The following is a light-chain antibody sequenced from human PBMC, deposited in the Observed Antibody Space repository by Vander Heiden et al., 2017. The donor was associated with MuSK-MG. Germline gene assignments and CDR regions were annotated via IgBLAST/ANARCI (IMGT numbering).Light chain of an antibody. CDR3: QQYLSYPWT. CDR1: QSITTW. Sequence: DIQMTQSPSTLSASVGDRVTITCRASQSITTWLAWYQQKPGKAPKLLIYKASTLESGVPSSFSGSGSGTEFTLTISSLQPDDFAIYYCQQYLSYPWTFGQGTKVEI. CDR2: KAS. J-gene: IGKJ1*01. V-gene: IGKV1-5*03.